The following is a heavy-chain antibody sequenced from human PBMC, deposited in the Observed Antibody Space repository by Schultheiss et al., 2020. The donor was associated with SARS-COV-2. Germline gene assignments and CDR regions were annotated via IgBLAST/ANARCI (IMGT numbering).Heavy chain of an antibody. CDR3: ASSRRDGYNWFDY. V-gene: IGHV4-59*01. J-gene: IGHJ4*02. D-gene: IGHD5-24*01. CDR1: GLSLSGYY. CDR2: IYYSGST. Sequence: SQTLSLTCAVYGLSLSGYYWSWIRQPPGKGLEWIGYIYYSGSTNYNPSLKSRVTISVDTSKNQFSLKLSSVTAADTAVYYCASSRRDGYNWFDYWGQGTLVTVSS.